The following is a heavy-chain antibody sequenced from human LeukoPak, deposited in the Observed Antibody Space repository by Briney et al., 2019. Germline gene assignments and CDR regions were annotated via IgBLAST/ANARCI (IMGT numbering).Heavy chain of an antibody. V-gene: IGHV3-30*18. Sequence: GGSLRLSCAASGFTFSSYGMHWVRQAPGKGLEWVAVISYDGSNKYYADSVKGRFTISRDNSKNTLDLQMNSLRAEDTAVYYCAKSAASATTFLDYWGQGTLVTVSS. D-gene: IGHD4-17*01. CDR1: GFTFSSYG. CDR3: AKSAASATTFLDY. CDR2: ISYDGSNK. J-gene: IGHJ4*02.